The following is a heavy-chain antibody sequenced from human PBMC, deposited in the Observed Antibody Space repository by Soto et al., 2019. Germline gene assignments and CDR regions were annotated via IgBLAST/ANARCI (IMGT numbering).Heavy chain of an antibody. CDR3: ALVGGFHWLFYDAFDI. CDR1: GFTFSSYS. CDR2: ISSSSSTI. V-gene: IGHV3-48*01. J-gene: IGHJ3*02. D-gene: IGHD3-9*01. Sequence: GGPLRLSCAASGFTFSSYSMNWGRQAPGKGLEWVSYISSSSSTIYYADSVKGRFTISRDNDKNSLYLQMNSQRAEDTAVYYYALVGGFHWLFYDAFDIWGQGTMVPVSS.